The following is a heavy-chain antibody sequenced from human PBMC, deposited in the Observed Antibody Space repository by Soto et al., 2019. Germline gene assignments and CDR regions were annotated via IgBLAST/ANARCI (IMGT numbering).Heavy chain of an antibody. CDR1: GFTFSSYS. CDR2: ISSSSSYI. J-gene: IGHJ6*03. D-gene: IGHD2-2*01. CDR3: ARGIVVVPAADYYYYYYMDV. V-gene: IGHV3-21*01. Sequence: EVQLVESGGGLVKPGGSLRLSCAASGFTFSSYSMNWVRQAPGKGLEWVSSISSSSSYIYYADSVKGRFTISRDNAKNSLYLQRNSLRAEDSAVYYCARGIVVVPAADYYYYYYMDVWGKGTTVTVSS.